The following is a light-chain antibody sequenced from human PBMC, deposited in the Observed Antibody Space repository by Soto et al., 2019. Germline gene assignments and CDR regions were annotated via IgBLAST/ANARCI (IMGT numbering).Light chain of an antibody. V-gene: IGKV3-15*01. CDR3: QQYNDWPQT. J-gene: IGKJ1*01. Sequence: EIVMTQSPATLSVSPGDRATLSCRASQSVRSNLAWYQQKPGQAPRLLIYGASTRATGLPPRFSGSGSGTDFTLTISSLQSEDFAVYYCQQYNDWPQTFGQGTKVEIK. CDR1: QSVRSN. CDR2: GAS.